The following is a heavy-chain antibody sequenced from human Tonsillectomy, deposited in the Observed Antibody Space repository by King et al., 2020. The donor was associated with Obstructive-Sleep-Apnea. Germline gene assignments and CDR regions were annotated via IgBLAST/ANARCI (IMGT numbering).Heavy chain of an antibody. CDR2: ISYDGSNK. CDR1: GFTFSSYA. CDR3: ARERVLRFLEWEAYYYYGMDV. V-gene: IGHV3-30*04. Sequence: VQLVQSRGGVVQPGRSLRLSCAASGFTFSSYAMHWVRQAPGKGLEWVAVISYDGSNKYYADSVKGRFTISRDNSKNTLYLQMNSLRAEDTAVYYCARERVLRFLEWEAYYYYGMDVWGQGTTVTVSS. J-gene: IGHJ6*02. D-gene: IGHD3-3*01.